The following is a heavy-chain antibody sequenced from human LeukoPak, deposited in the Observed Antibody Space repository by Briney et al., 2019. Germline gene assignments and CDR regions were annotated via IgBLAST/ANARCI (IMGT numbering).Heavy chain of an antibody. V-gene: IGHV4-34*01. D-gene: IGHD3-10*01. J-gene: IGHJ5*02. CDR2: INHSGST. Sequence: SQTLSLNCAGYGGAFRGYYWGWIRHPPGKALEWIGEINHSGSTNYNPPLKSRVTISVDTSKNQFSLKLSSVTAADTAVYYCARGQYYYGSGSYRFDPWGQGTLVTVSS. CDR1: GGAFRGYY. CDR3: ARGQYYYGSGSYRFDP.